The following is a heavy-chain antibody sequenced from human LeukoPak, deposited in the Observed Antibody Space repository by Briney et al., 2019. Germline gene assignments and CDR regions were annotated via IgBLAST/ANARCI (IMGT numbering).Heavy chain of an antibody. D-gene: IGHD3-10*01. CDR2: ISGSGDTT. CDR3: AKVNGWFGDFDY. J-gene: IGHJ4*02. CDR1: GFTFSSYA. Sequence: GGSLRLSCAASGFTFSSYAMNWVRQAPGKGLEWVSGISGSGDTTHYAESVKGGFTISRDNSKNTLYLQMNSLRAEDTAVYYCAKVNGWFGDFDYWGQGTLVTVSS. V-gene: IGHV3-23*01.